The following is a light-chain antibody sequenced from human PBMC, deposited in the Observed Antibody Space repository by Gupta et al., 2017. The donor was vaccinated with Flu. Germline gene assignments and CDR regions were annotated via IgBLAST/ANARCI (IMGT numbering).Light chain of an antibody. J-gene: IGLJ3*02. CDR3: AAWDDSLSGGV. CDR1: SSNIGSNY. Sequence: QSVLTQPPSASGTPGQRVTIPCSGSSSNIGSNYVYWYQQLPGTAHKLLIYRNNQRTPGVPDRFSGSKSGTSASLAISGLRSEDEADYYCAAWDDSLSGGVFGGGTKLTVL. CDR2: RNN. V-gene: IGLV1-47*01.